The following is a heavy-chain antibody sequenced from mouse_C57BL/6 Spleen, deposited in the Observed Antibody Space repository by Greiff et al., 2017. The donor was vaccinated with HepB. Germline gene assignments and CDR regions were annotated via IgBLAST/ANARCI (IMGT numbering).Heavy chain of an antibody. CDR2: INPNNGGT. Sequence: EVKLQQSGPELVKPGASVKISCKASGYTFTDYYMNWVKQSHGKSLEWIGDINPNNGGTSYNQKFKGKATLTVDKSSSTAYMELRSLTSEDSAVYYCARSTTVVAISYYFDYWGQGTTLTVSS. CDR3: ARSTTVVAISYYFDY. D-gene: IGHD1-1*01. CDR1: GYTFTDYY. J-gene: IGHJ2*01. V-gene: IGHV1-26*01.